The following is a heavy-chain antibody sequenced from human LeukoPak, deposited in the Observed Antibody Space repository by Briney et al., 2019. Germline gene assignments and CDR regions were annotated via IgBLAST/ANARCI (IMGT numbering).Heavy chain of an antibody. J-gene: IGHJ4*02. CDR3: VRDGGVSGYDLLDY. CDR2: INQDGSEE. Sequence: GSLRLSCAASGFTFSNYWMTWVRQAPGKGLGWVAHINQDGSEEHYMDSAKARFTISRDNAKNSLSLQMNSLRAEDTAVYYCVRDGGVSGYDLLDYWGQGTLVTVSS. CDR1: GFTFSNYW. V-gene: IGHV3-7*01. D-gene: IGHD5-12*01.